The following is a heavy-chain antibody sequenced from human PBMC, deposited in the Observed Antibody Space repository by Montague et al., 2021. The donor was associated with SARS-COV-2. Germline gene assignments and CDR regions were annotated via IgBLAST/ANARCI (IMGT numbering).Heavy chain of an antibody. CDR3: AKVAGSHDTFDI. CDR2: IYHSGST. J-gene: IGHJ3*02. Sequence: SETLSPTCTVSGYSISTGYYWGWIRQPPGKGLESIGTIYHSGSTYFNPSLKSRVTISVDTSKNQFSLNLSSVTAADTAVYYCAKVAGSHDTFDIWGRGTMVTVSS. V-gene: IGHV4-38-2*02. D-gene: IGHD6-19*01. CDR1: GYSISTGYY.